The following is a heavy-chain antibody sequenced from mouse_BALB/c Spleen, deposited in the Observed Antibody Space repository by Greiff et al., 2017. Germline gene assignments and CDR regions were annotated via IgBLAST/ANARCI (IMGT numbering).Heavy chain of an antibody. CDR2: INPSTGYT. J-gene: IGHJ1*01. CDR1: GYTFNSYW. CDR3: ARSTYYDGYFDV. D-gene: IGHD2-4*01. V-gene: IGHV1-7*01. Sequence: VQLQQSGAELAKPGASVKMSCKASGYTFNSYWMHWVKQRPGQGLEWIGYINPSTGYTEYNQKFKDKATLTADKSSSTAYMQLSSLTSEDSAVYYCARSTYYDGYFDVWGAGTTVTVSS.